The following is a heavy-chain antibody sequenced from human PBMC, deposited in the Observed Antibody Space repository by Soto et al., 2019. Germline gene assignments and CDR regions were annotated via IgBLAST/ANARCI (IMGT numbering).Heavy chain of an antibody. J-gene: IGHJ4*02. CDR3: ARVRMQDDFSSGFLDY. Sequence: QVQLVQYGAEVKKPGSSVKVSCKASGGTFSSYAISWVRQAPGQGLEWMGGIIPIFGTANYAQKFQGRVTITADESPSTAYMELSSLRAEDTAVYYCARVRMQDDFSSGFLDYWGQEPLVTVSS. D-gene: IGHD3-3*01. CDR2: IIPIFGTA. CDR1: GGTFSSYA. V-gene: IGHV1-69*01.